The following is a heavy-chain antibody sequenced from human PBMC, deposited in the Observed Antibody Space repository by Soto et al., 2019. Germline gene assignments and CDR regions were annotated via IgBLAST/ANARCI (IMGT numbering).Heavy chain of an antibody. J-gene: IGHJ4*02. CDR1: GFTFSSYD. V-gene: IGHV3-30*02. CDR2: MRYDGDNK. D-gene: IGHD1-26*01. Sequence: PGGSLRLSCAASGFTFSSYDIHWVRQAPGKGLEWVAFMRYDGDNKSYADSVKGRFTISRDNSKNTVYLQMNSLRAEDTAVYICARDLCASYYNSFDYWGQGTLATVSS. CDR3: ARDLCASYYNSFDY.